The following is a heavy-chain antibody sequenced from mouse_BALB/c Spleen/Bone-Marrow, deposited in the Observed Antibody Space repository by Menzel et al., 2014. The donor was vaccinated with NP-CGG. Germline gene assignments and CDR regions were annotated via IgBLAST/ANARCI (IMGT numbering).Heavy chain of an antibody. CDR3: ARHAYYDQTEVSFVC. CDR1: GFSLSNYG. D-gene: IGHD2-4*01. J-gene: IGHJ3*01. Sequence: DVKLVESGGGLVKSGGSLKLSCAASGFSLSNYGMSWLRQTPEKRLEWVATISGDGRYTFYSDSVKGRFTISRDNAKNNLYLQLSGLRSEDTALYYCARHAYYDQTEVSFVCWGQGTLVTVSA. CDR2: ISGDGRYT. V-gene: IGHV5-9-2*01.